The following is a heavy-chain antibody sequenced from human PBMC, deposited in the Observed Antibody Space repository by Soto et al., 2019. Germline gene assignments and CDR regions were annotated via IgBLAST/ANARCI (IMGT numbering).Heavy chain of an antibody. D-gene: IGHD5-12*01. J-gene: IGHJ4*02. Sequence: HPGGSLRLSCAASGFTFSSYAMSWVRQAPGKGLEWVSAISGSGGSTYYADSVRGRFTISRDDAKNSLYLQMNTLRAEDTAVYYCARVPGYGYLDYWGQGALVTVSS. CDR3: ARVPGYGYLDY. CDR2: ISGSGGST. CDR1: GFTFSSYA. V-gene: IGHV3-23*01.